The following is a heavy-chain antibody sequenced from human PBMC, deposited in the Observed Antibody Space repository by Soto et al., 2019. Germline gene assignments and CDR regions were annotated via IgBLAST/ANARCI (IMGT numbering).Heavy chain of an antibody. J-gene: IGHJ6*02. CDR2: IIPIFGTA. CDR3: ARDRRGVPIAAAGPNYYYGMDV. D-gene: IGHD6-13*01. CDR1: GGTFSSYA. Sequence: QVQLVQSGAEVKKPGSSVKVSCKASGGTFSSYAISWVRQAPGQGLEWMGGIIPIFGTANYAQKFQGRVTITADEATSTADMELSSLRSEDTAVYYCARDRRGVPIAAAGPNYYYGMDVWGQGTTVTVSS. V-gene: IGHV1-69*01.